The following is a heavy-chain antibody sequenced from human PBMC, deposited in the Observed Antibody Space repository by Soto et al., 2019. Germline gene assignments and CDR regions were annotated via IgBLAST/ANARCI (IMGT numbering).Heavy chain of an antibody. CDR2: ISGSGGST. D-gene: IGHD3-10*01. CDR1: GFTFSSYA. J-gene: IGHJ6*02. CDR3: AKDRHYYGSGSYYIFYYYGMDV. V-gene: IGHV3-23*01. Sequence: LRLSCAASGFTFSSYAMSGVRQAPGKGLEWVSAISGSGGSTYYADSVKGRFTISRDNSKNTLYLQMNSLRAEDTAVYYCAKDRHYYGSGSYYIFYYYGMDVWGQGTTVTVSS.